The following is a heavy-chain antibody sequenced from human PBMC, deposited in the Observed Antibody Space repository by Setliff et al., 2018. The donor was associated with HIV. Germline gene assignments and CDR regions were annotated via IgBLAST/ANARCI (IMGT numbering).Heavy chain of an antibody. J-gene: IGHJ5*02. V-gene: IGHV5-51*01. Sequence: KISCKGSGYSFTSYWIGWVRQMPGKGLEWMGIIFPSDSHTRNSPSLQGRVTVSADKSISTAYLQWSSLEASDTAMYYCARRSSMSSTADLWGQGTLVTVSS. CDR2: IFPSDSHT. D-gene: IGHD2-2*01. CDR1: GYSFTSYW. CDR3: ARRSSMSSTADL.